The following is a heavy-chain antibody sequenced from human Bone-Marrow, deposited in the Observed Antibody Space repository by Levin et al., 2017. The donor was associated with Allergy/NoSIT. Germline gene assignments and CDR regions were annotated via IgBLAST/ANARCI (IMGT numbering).Heavy chain of an antibody. Sequence: SETLSLTCAVYGGSFSGYYWSWIRQPPGKGLEWIGEINHSGSTNYNPSLKSRVTISVDTSKNQFSLKLSSVTAADTAVYYCAREGQSRRRAYITGTTRGFDPWGQGTLVTVSS. CDR3: AREGQSRRRAYITGTTRGFDP. CDR1: GGSFSGYY. CDR2: INHSGST. D-gene: IGHD1-7*01. J-gene: IGHJ5*02. V-gene: IGHV4-34*01.